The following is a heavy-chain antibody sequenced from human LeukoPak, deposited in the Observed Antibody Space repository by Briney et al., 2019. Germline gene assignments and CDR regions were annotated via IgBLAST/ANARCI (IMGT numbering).Heavy chain of an antibody. D-gene: IGHD5-18*01. CDR3: ARLGGGYSYGLY. J-gene: IGHJ4*02. CDR2: SSAYNGNT. CDR1: GYTFTSYG. V-gene: IGHV1-18*01. Sequence: ASVKVSCKASGYTFTSYGNSWVRQAPGQGLEGMGWSSAYNGNTNYAQKLQGRVTMTTDTSMSTAYMELRSLRSDDTAGYYCARLGGGYSYGLYWGQGTLVTVSS.